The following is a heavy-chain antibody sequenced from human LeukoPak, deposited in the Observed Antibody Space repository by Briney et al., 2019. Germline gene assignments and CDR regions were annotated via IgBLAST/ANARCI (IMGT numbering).Heavy chain of an antibody. CDR3: GRHRTYDIPDPDFDY. Sequence: SETLSLTCTVSGGSISSYYWSWIRQPPGKGLEWIGYIYYSGSTNYNPSLKSRVTISVDTSKNQFSLKLSSVTAADTAVYYCGRHRTYDIPDPDFDYWGQGTLVTVSS. J-gene: IGHJ4*02. CDR1: GGSISSYY. D-gene: IGHD3-9*01. CDR2: IYYSGST. V-gene: IGHV4-59*08.